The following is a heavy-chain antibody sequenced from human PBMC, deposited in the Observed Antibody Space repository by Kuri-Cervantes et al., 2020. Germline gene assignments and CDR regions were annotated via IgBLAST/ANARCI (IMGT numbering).Heavy chain of an antibody. J-gene: IGHJ3*01. Sequence: CGPPQVTPTHTLMLTCTFSGLSLSTGCVSVGWIREPPGKALKWFALIYWDDDKRYSPSLKIRLTITKDTYKNQVVLTMTNMDPVDTATDYCSHRHGVAVAWGAFDFWGQGTMVTVSS. CDR3: SHRHGVAVAWGAFDF. V-gene: IGHV2-5*02. D-gene: IGHD6-19*01. CDR2: IYWDDDK. CDR1: GLSLSTGCVS.